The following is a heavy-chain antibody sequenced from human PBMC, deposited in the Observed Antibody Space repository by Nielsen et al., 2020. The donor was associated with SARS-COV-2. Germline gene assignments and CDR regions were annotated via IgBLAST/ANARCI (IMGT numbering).Heavy chain of an antibody. CDR2: ISSTGYT. Sequence: GGSLRLSCAASGFTFSSYEMNWVRQAPGKGLEWVSYISSTGYTNYADSVRGRFTISRDNAKNSLYLQMNALRAEDTAVYYCAREGRKLPLDYWGQGTLVTVSS. CDR3: AREGRKLPLDY. V-gene: IGHV3-48*03. J-gene: IGHJ4*02. CDR1: GFTFSSYE. D-gene: IGHD3-3*01.